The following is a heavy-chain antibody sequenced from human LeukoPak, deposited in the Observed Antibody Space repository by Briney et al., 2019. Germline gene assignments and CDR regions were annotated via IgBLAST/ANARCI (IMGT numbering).Heavy chain of an antibody. CDR2: NYPGDSDT. D-gene: IGHD3-10*01. CDR1: GNRFISYW. J-gene: IGHJ4*02. Sequence: GESLKISCKGSGNRFISYWIGLVRPMPREGLGWMGINYPGDSDTRSGPSFQGQVTISADKSISTAYLQWSKLKASDTDMYYCARQRATTLVRGDMAPDFWGQGTLVTVSS. CDR3: ARQRATTLVRGDMAPDF. V-gene: IGHV5-51*01.